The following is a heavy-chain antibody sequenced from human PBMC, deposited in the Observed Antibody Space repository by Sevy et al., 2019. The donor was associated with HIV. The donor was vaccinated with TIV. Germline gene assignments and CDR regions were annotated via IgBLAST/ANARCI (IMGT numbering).Heavy chain of an antibody. D-gene: IGHD1-7*01. CDR1: GFTFSSYS. J-gene: IGHJ6*02. Sequence: GRSLRLSCAASGFTFSSYSMNWVRQAPGKGLEWVSSISSSSSYIYYADSVKGRFTISRDNAKNSPYLQMNSLRAEDTAVYYCARSGGTTYYYYYGMDVWGQGTTVTVSS. CDR3: ARSGGTTYYYYYGMDV. V-gene: IGHV3-21*01. CDR2: ISSSSSYI.